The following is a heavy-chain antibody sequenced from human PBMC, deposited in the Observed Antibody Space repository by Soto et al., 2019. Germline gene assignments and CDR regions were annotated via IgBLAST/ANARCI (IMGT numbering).Heavy chain of an antibody. D-gene: IGHD3-3*01. J-gene: IGHJ6*02. CDR2: IDPSDSYT. Sequence: GESLKISCKGSGYSFTSYWISWVRQMPGKGLEWMGRIDPSDSYTNYSPSFQGHVTISADKSISTAYLQWSSLKASDTAMYYCARCDGFFTPYYYYYGMDVWGQGTTVTVSS. V-gene: IGHV5-10-1*01. CDR1: GYSFTSYW. CDR3: ARCDGFFTPYYYYYGMDV.